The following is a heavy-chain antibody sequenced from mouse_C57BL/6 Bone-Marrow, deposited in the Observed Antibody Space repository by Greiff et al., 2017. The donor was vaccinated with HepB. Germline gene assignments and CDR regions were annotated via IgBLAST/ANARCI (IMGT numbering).Heavy chain of an antibody. J-gene: IGHJ2*01. CDR2: IDPETGGT. Sequence: LVESGAELVRPGASVTLSCKASGYTFTDYEMHWVKQTPVHGLEWIGAIDPETGGTAYNQKFKGKAILTADKSSSTAYMELRSLTSEDSAVYYCTPITTVEGPDYWGQGTTLTVSS. CDR3: TPITTVEGPDY. V-gene: IGHV1-15*01. CDR1: GYTFTDYE. D-gene: IGHD1-1*01.